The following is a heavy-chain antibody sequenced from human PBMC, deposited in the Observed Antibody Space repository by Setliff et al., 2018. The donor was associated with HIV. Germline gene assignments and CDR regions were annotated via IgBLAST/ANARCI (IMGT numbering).Heavy chain of an antibody. CDR3: ARDLSGYGGYDPGNYFDH. CDR1: GFTFRSYA. Sequence: GGSLRLSCAASGFTFRSYAMHWVRQSPGKGLEWVAVIWSDGSKRYYLESAKGRFAVSRDNSKNILYLQMNSLTNDDTGVYYCARDLSGYGGYDPGNYFDHWGQGTRVTVSS. CDR2: IWSDGSKR. J-gene: IGHJ4*02. V-gene: IGHV3-33*01. D-gene: IGHD5-12*01.